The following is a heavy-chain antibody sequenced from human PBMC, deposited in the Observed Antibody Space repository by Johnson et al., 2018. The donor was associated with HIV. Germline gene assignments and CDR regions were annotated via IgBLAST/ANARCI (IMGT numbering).Heavy chain of an antibody. D-gene: IGHD1-26*01. CDR3: AKDDRELDAFDI. V-gene: IGHV3-30-3*01. J-gene: IGHJ3*02. Sequence: QVQLVESGGGVVQPGRSLRLSCAASGFTFSSYAMHWVRQAPGKGLEWVAVISYDGSNKYYADSVKGRFTISGDNAKSTLYLHMNSLRAEDTAVYYCAKDDRELDAFDIWGQGTMVTVSS. CDR1: GFTFSSYA. CDR2: ISYDGSNK.